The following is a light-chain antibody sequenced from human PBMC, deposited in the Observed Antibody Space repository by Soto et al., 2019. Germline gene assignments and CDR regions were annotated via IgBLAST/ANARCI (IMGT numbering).Light chain of an antibody. CDR1: SGSVSTNHF. CDR2: TTN. CDR3: VLYMGSGVWV. V-gene: IGLV8-61*01. Sequence: QTVVTQEPSFSVSPGGTVTLTCGLSSGSVSTNHFPTWYQQTPGQAPRTLIHTTNTRSSGVPDRFSGSILGNKAALTITGAQADDESDYYCVLYMGSGVWVFGGGTKLTVL. J-gene: IGLJ3*02.